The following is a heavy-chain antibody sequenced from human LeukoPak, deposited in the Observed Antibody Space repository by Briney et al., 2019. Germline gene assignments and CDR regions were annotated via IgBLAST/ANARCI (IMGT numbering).Heavy chain of an antibody. CDR3: AKDRDGYNGNFDY. V-gene: IGHV3-9*01. J-gene: IGHJ4*02. CDR1: GFTFDDYA. Sequence: GGSLRLSCAASGFTFDDYAMHWVRQAPGKGLEWVSGISWNSGSIGYADSVKGRFTISRNNAKNSLYLQMNSLRAEDTALYYCAKDRDGYNGNFDYWGQGNLATVSS. D-gene: IGHD5-24*01. CDR2: ISWNSGSI.